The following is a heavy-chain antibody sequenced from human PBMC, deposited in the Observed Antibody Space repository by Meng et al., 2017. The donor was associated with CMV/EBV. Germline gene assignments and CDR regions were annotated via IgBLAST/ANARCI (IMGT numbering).Heavy chain of an antibody. J-gene: IGHJ6*02. CDR1: GFTFSSYS. CDR2: ISSSSSYI. Sequence: GESLKISCAASGFTFSSYSMNWVRQAPGKGLEWVSSISSSSSYIYYADSVKGRFTISRDNAKNSLHLQMNSLRAEDTAVYYCARTSYDFWSGYFRGMDVWGQGTTVTVSS. CDR3: ARTSYDFWSGYFRGMDV. D-gene: IGHD3-3*01. V-gene: IGHV3-21*01.